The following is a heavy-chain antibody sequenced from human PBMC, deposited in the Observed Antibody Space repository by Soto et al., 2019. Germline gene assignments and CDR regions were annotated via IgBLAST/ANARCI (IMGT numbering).Heavy chain of an antibody. J-gene: IGHJ6*02. CDR2: ISYDGSNK. D-gene: IGHD6-13*01. V-gene: IGHV3-30-3*01. CDR1: GFTFSSYA. Sequence: GGSLRISCAASGFTFSSYAMHWVRQAPGKWLEWVAVISYDGSNKYYADSVKGRVTISRDNSKNTLYLQMNSLRAEDTAVYYCARDHHSSSWFYSYYYGMDVWGQGTTVTVSS. CDR3: ARDHHSSSWFYSYYYGMDV.